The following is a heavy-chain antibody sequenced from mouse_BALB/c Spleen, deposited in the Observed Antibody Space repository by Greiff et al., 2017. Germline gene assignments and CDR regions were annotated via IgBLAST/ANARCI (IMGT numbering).Heavy chain of an antibody. Sequence: EVKLQESGGGLVKPGGSLKLSCAASGFTFSDYYMYWVRQTPEKRLEWVATISDGGSYTYYPDSVKGRFTISRDNAKNNLYLQMSSLKSEDTAMYYCARNWDYYAMDYWGQGTSVTVSA. CDR3: ARNWDYYAMDY. CDR1: GFTFSDYY. V-gene: IGHV5-4*02. D-gene: IGHD4-1*01. CDR2: ISDGGSYT. J-gene: IGHJ4*01.